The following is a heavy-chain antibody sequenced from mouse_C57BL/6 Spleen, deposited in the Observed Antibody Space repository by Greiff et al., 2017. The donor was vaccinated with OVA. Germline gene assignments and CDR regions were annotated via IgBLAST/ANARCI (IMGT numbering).Heavy chain of an antibody. CDR1: GYTFTSYW. D-gene: IGHD1-1*01. Sequence: QVQLQQSGAELVKPGASVKMSCKASGYTFTSYWITWVKQRPGQGLEWIGDIYPGSGSTNYNEKFKSEATLTVDTSSSTAYMQLSSLTSEDSAVYYCARRFYGIPYYFDYWGQGTTLTVSS. CDR2: IYPGSGST. V-gene: IGHV1-55*01. CDR3: ARRFYGIPYYFDY. J-gene: IGHJ2*01.